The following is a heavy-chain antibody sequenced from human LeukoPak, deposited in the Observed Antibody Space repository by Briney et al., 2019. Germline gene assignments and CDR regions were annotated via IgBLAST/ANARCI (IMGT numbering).Heavy chain of an antibody. CDR1: GYTFTGYY. D-gene: IGHD6-13*01. CDR2: ISAYNGNT. Sequence: ASVKVSCKASGYTFTGYYMHWVRQAPGQGLEWMGWISAYNGNTNYAQKLQGRVTMTTDTSTSTAYMELRSLRSDDTAVYYCARGSSSIPYYYMDVWGKGTTVTVSS. V-gene: IGHV1-18*04. J-gene: IGHJ6*03. CDR3: ARGSSSIPYYYMDV.